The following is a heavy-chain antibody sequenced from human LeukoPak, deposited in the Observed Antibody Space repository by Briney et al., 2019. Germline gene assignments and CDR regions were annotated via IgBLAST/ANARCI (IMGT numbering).Heavy chain of an antibody. CDR1: GYTFTSDG. V-gene: IGHV1-18*01. J-gene: IGHJ4*02. Sequence: GASVKVSCKASGYTFTSDGISWVRQAPGQGLEWMGWISAYNGNTNYAQKLQGRVTMTTDTSTSTAYMELRGLRSDDTAVYYCARDLQGGSSSWYHYFDYWGQGTLVTVSS. D-gene: IGHD6-13*01. CDR3: ARDLQGGSSSWYHYFDY. CDR2: ISAYNGNT.